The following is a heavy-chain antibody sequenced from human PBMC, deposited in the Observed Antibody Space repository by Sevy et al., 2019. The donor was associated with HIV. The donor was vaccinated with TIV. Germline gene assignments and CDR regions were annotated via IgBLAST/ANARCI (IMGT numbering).Heavy chain of an antibody. Sequence: GGSLRLSCAASGFTFSSYWMSWVRQAPGKGLEWVANIKQDGSEKYYVDSVKGRFTISRDNTKNSLYLQMNSLRAEDTAAYYWARDIYLTYYDFWSGYQGNDAFDIGGEGTMVTVSS. CDR3: ARDIYLTYYDFWSGYQGNDAFDI. V-gene: IGHV3-7*01. D-gene: IGHD3-3*01. CDR2: IKQDGSEK. J-gene: IGHJ3*02. CDR1: GFTFSSYW.